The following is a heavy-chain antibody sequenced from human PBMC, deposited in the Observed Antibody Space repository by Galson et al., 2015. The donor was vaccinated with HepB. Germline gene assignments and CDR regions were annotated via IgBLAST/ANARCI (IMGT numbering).Heavy chain of an antibody. Sequence: SETLSLTCAVYGGSFSGYYWSWIRQPPGKGLEWIGEINHSGSTNYNPSLKSRVTISVDTSKNQFSLKLSSVTAADTAVYYCARGPFHGEGYCSGGSCSHFDYWGQGTLVTVSS. D-gene: IGHD2-15*01. V-gene: IGHV4-34*01. CDR2: INHSGST. CDR1: GGSFSGYY. J-gene: IGHJ4*02. CDR3: ARGPFHGEGYCSGGSCSHFDY.